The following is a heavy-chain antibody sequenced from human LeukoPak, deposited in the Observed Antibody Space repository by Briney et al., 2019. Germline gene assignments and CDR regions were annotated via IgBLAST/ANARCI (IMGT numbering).Heavy chain of an antibody. V-gene: IGHV1-18*01. J-gene: IGHJ5*02. CDR1: GYTFTSYG. CDR2: ISAYNGNT. Sequence: GASVKVSCKASGYTFTSYGISWVRQAPGQGLEWMGWISAYNGNTNYAQKLQGRVTMTTDTSTSTAYMELRSLRSDDTAVYYCARVYPVVVAATAFISWFDPWGREPWSPSPQ. CDR3: ARVYPVVVAATAFISWFDP. D-gene: IGHD2-15*01.